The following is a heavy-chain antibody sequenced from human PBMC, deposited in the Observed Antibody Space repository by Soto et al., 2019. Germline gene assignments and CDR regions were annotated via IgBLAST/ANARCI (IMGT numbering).Heavy chain of an antibody. D-gene: IGHD3-3*01. J-gene: IGHJ5*02. CDR3: ARLSDLGFWSGYPQYNWFDP. CDR1: GYTFTSYY. CDR2: INPSGGST. Sequence: ASVKVSCXASGYTFTSYYMHWVRQAPGQGLEWMGIINPSGGSTSYAQKFQGRVTMTRDTSTSTVYMELSSLRSEDTAVYYCARLSDLGFWSGYPQYNWFDPWGQGTLVTVSS. V-gene: IGHV1-46*01.